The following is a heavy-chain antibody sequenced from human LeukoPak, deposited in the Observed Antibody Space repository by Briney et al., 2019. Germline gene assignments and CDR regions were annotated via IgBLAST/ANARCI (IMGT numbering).Heavy chain of an antibody. CDR2: ISSSSYI. CDR1: GFTLRSYN. J-gene: IGHJ4*02. CDR3: ARGASRADY. V-gene: IGHV3-21*01. Sequence: GGSLRLSCAASGFTLRSYNMNWVRQAPGKRPEWVSSISSSSYIYYADSVKGRFTISRDNAKNSLYLQMNSLRAEDTALYYCARGASRADYWGQGTLVTVSS.